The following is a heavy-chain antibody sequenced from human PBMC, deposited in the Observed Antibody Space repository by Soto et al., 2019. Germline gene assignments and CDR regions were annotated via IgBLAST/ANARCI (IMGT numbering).Heavy chain of an antibody. J-gene: IGHJ4*02. CDR2: AQPGHSDA. Sequence: GESLKISWQASGCRFISFWIGWVRQRPGKGLGWVGIAQPGHSDARYSPSFQGHVTISADESTNTAYLQWSSLRASDTAIYFCARHAYSSGFCPDHWGQGTLVTVSS. V-gene: IGHV5-51*01. CDR1: GCRFISFW. CDR3: ARHAYSSGFCPDH. D-gene: IGHD6-25*01.